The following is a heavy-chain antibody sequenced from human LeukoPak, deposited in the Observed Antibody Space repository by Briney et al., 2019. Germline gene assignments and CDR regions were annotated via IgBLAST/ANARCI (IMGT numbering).Heavy chain of an antibody. CDR3: AGSLGYCSGGSCNWFDP. D-gene: IGHD2-15*01. CDR2: IYYSGST. Sequence: SETLSLTCTVSGGSISSGDYSWSWIRQPPGKGLEWIGYIYYSGSTYYNPSLKSRVTISVDTSKNQFSLKLSSVTAADTAVYYCAGSLGYCSGGSCNWFDPWGQGTLVTVSS. J-gene: IGHJ5*02. CDR1: GGSISSGDYS. V-gene: IGHV4-30-4*01.